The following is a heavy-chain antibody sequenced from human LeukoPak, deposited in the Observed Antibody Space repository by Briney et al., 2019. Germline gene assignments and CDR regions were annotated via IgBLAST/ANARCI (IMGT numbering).Heavy chain of an antibody. J-gene: IGHJ5*02. Sequence: ASVKVSCKASGYTFTSYYMHWVRQAPGQGLEWMGIINPSGGSTSYAQKFQGRVTMTRDTSISTAYMELSRLRSDDTAVYYCARDLGYCSSTSCYGDQNWFDPWGQGTLVTVSS. V-gene: IGHV1-46*01. D-gene: IGHD2-2*01. CDR2: INPSGGST. CDR3: ARDLGYCSSTSCYGDQNWFDP. CDR1: GYTFTSYY.